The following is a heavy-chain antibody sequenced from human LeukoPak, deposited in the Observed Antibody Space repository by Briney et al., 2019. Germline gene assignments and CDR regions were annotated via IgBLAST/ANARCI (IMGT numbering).Heavy chain of an antibody. CDR2: SGTRSGTK. Sequence: GGSLRLSCAASGFTLSSLAMHGVRQAPGKGLEWVSSSGTRSGTKYYADSVMGRFTISRDSAMNSVSLQINSLRAEDTAVYYCLLQMTYGELSDPDFRGQGTLVTVSS. J-gene: IGHJ4*02. D-gene: IGHD3-16*02. V-gene: IGHV3-21*01. CDR3: LLQMTYGELSDPDF. CDR1: GFTLSSLA.